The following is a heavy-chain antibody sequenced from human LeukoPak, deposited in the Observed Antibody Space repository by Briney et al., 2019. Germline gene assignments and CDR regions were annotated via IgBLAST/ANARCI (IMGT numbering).Heavy chain of an antibody. Sequence: SVKVSCKASGGTFSSYAISWVRQAPGQGLEWMGRIIPILGIANYAQKFQGRVTMTTDTSTSTAYMELRSLRSDDTAVYYCARDGAVAGEFDSWGQGTLVTVSS. CDR2: IIPILGIA. V-gene: IGHV1-69*04. CDR3: ARDGAVAGEFDS. CDR1: GGTFSSYA. J-gene: IGHJ4*02. D-gene: IGHD6-19*01.